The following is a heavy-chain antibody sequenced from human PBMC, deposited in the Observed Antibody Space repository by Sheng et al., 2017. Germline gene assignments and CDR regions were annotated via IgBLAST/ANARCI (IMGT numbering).Heavy chain of an antibody. CDR3: AKDRGGSYLPDF. J-gene: IGHJ4*02. D-gene: IGHD1-26*01. Sequence: QVHLVESGGGVVQPGRSLRVSCAASGFIFRDFAMHWARQAPGKGLEWVAVTSYDESEKNYADSVRGRFTISRDNSKNLLYLQMNSLRPDDTAAYYCAKDRGGSYLPDFWGQGTLVIVSS. CDR1: GFIFRDFA. V-gene: IGHV3-30*18. CDR2: TSYDESEK.